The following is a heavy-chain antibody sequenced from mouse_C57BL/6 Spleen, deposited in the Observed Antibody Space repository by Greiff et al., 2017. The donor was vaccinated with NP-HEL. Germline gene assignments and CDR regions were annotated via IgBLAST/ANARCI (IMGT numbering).Heavy chain of an antibody. J-gene: IGHJ1*03. CDR2: IYPGDGDT. V-gene: IGHV1-82*01. Sequence: VQLQQSGPELVKPGASVKISCKASGYAFSSSWMNWVKQRPGKGLEWIGRIYPGDGDTNYNGKFKGKATLTADKSSSTAYMQLSSLTSEDSAVYFCASFNDYDWYFDVWGTGTTVTVSS. CDR1: GYAFSSSW. CDR3: ASFNDYDWYFDV. D-gene: IGHD2-4*01.